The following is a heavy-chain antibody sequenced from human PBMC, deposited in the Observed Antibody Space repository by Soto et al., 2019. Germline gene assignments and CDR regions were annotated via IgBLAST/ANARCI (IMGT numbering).Heavy chain of an antibody. Sequence: ASVKVSCKASGYTFTSYYMHWVRQAPGQGLEWMGIINPSGGSTSYAQKFQGRVTMTRDTSTSTVYMELSSLRSEDTAVYYCARDYSSPPYYYYMDVWGKGTTVTVSS. D-gene: IGHD6-13*01. CDR3: ARDYSSPPYYYYMDV. J-gene: IGHJ6*03. CDR1: GYTFTSYY. V-gene: IGHV1-46*01. CDR2: INPSGGST.